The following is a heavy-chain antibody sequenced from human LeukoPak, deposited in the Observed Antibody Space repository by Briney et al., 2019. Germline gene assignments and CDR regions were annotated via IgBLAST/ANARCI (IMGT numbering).Heavy chain of an antibody. D-gene: IGHD3-10*01. J-gene: IGHJ4*02. Sequence: GGSLRLSCAASGFTFSSYWMSWVRQAPGKGLEWVANIKQDGSEKYYVDSVKGRFTISRDNAKNSLYPQMNSLRAEDTAVYYCARGPYYYGSGSPRWGQGTLVTVSS. CDR2: IKQDGSEK. CDR1: GFTFSSYW. CDR3: ARGPYYYGSGSPR. V-gene: IGHV3-7*04.